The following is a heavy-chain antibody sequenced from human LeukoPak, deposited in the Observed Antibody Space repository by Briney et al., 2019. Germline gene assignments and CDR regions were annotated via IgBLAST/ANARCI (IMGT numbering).Heavy chain of an antibody. J-gene: IGHJ4*02. CDR3: ARVKGIAVAATIDY. V-gene: IGHV3-49*04. CDR2: IRSKDYGGTT. D-gene: IGHD6-19*01. CDR1: GFTFADSP. Sequence: GGSLRLSCTASGFTFADSPMSWVRQAPGKGLEWVGFIRSKDYGGTTEYAASVKGRFTISRDDSKSIAYLQMNSLKTEDTAVYYCARVKGIAVAATIDYWGQGTLVTISS.